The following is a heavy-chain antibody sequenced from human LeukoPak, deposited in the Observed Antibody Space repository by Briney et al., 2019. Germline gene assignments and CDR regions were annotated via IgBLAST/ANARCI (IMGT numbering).Heavy chain of an antibody. CDR2: INPSGGST. Sequence: ASVNVSCKASGYTFTSYYMHWVRQAPGQGLEWMGIINPSGGSTSYAQKFQGRVTMTRDTSTSTAYMELRSLRSDDTAVYYCARTAGYDTVYYFDYWGQGTLVTFSS. CDR1: GYTFTSYY. D-gene: IGHD3-22*01. CDR3: ARTAGYDTVYYFDY. J-gene: IGHJ4*02. V-gene: IGHV1-46*01.